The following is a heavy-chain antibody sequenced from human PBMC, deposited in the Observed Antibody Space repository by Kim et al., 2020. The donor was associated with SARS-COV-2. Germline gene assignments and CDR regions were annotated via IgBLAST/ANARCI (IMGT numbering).Heavy chain of an antibody. D-gene: IGHD7-27*01. J-gene: IGHJ6*02. V-gene: IGHV3-30*01. Sequence: DSVNGRFPISRDNWKNTLYLQMNSLRAEDTAVYYCARGGGTGEDKDGMDVWGQGTTVTVSS. CDR3: ARGGGTGEDKDGMDV.